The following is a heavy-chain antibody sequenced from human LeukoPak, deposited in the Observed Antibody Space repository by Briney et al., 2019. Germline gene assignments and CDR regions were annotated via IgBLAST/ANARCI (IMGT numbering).Heavy chain of an antibody. D-gene: IGHD3-3*01. J-gene: IGHJ4*02. CDR1: GFTFDDYA. V-gene: IGHV3-9*01. Sequence: GRSLRLSCAASGFTFDDYAMHWVRQAPGKGLEWVSGISWNSGSIGYADSVKGRFTISRDNAKNSLYLQMNSLRAEDTALYYCAKGDDFWSGYYHYWGQGTLVTVPS. CDR2: ISWNSGSI. CDR3: AKGDDFWSGYYHY.